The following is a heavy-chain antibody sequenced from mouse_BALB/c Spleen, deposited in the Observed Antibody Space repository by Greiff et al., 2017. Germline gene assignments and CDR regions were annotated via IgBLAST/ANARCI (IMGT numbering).Heavy chain of an antibody. CDR2: INPYYGST. CDR1: GYSFTDYI. J-gene: IGHJ4*01. Sequence: VQLKQTGPELVKPGASVKISCKASGYSFTDYIMLWVKQSHGKSLEWIGNINPYYGSTSYNLKFKGKATLTVDKSSSTAYMQLNSLTSEDSAVYYCARGGAITTASYYAMDYWGQGTSVTVSS. V-gene: IGHV1-39*01. CDR3: ARGGAITTASYYAMDY. D-gene: IGHD1-2*01.